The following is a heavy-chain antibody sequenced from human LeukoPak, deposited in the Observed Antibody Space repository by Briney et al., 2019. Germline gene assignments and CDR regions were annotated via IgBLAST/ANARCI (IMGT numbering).Heavy chain of an antibody. CDR2: INPSGGST. CDR1: GYTFTGYY. Sequence: GASVKVSCKASGYTFTGYYMHWVRQAPGQGLEWMGIINPSGGSTSYAQKFQGRVTMTRDTSTSTVYMELSSLRSEDTAVYYCARESAMIVVVRRKGDLDYWGQETLVTVSS. CDR3: ARESAMIVVVRRKGDLDY. V-gene: IGHV1-46*01. D-gene: IGHD3-22*01. J-gene: IGHJ4*02.